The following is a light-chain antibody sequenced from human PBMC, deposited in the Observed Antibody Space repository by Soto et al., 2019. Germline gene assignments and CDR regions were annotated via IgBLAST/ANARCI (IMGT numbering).Light chain of an antibody. Sequence: DIPMTQSPSTLSASVGDRVTITCRASQSISSWLAWFQQKPGKAPKLLIYDASNLESGVPSRFSGSGSGTEFTLTISSLQPDDFATYYCQQYNSYSGYTFGQGTKLEIK. CDR1: QSISSW. V-gene: IGKV1-5*01. J-gene: IGKJ2*01. CDR3: QQYNSYSGYT. CDR2: DAS.